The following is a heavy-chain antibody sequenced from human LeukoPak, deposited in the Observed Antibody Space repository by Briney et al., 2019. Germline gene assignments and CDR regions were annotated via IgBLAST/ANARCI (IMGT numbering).Heavy chain of an antibody. V-gene: IGHV1-2*02. J-gene: IGHJ3*02. D-gene: IGHD2-2*01. CDR3: ARAGRYCSSTSCLQGAFDI. Sequence: ASVKVSCKASGYTFTGYYMHWVRQAPGQGLEWMGWINPNSGGTNYAQKLQGRVTMTRDTSISTAYMELSRLRSDDTAVYYCARAGRYCSSTSCLQGAFDIWGQGTMVTVSS. CDR2: INPNSGGT. CDR1: GYTFTGYY.